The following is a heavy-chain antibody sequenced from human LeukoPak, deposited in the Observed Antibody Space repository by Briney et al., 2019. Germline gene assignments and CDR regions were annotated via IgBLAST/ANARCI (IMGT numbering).Heavy chain of an antibody. Sequence: PSETLSLTCTVSGYSISSGYYWGWIRQPPGRGLEWIGSIYHTGNTHYNPSLKSRVTISVDTSKNQFSLKLSSVTAADTAVYYCARGGSYYAFDYWGQGTLVTVSS. V-gene: IGHV4-38-2*02. D-gene: IGHD1-26*01. CDR2: IYHTGNT. J-gene: IGHJ4*02. CDR1: GYSISSGYY. CDR3: ARGGSYYAFDY.